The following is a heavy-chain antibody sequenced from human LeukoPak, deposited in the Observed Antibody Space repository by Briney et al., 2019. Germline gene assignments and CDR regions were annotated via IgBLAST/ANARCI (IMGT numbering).Heavy chain of an antibody. Sequence: SETLSLTWTVSGGSISSYYWSWIRQPAGKGLEWIGRVYTSGSTNYSPSLKSRVTMSIDTSRNQFSLKLRSVTAADTGLYYCARDPGYNVNDHDVNAFDIWGQGTMVTVSS. D-gene: IGHD5-24*01. CDR1: GGSISSYY. J-gene: IGHJ3*02. V-gene: IGHV4-4*07. CDR2: VYTSGST. CDR3: ARDPGYNVNDHDVNAFDI.